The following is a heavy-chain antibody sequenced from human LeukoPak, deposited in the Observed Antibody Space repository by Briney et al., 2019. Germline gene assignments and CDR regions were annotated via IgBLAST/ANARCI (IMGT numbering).Heavy chain of an antibody. D-gene: IGHD3-10*01. V-gene: IGHV4-4*07. J-gene: IGHJ5*02. CDR1: GDSISSYY. CDR3: ARHGGSGLDWFDP. CDR2: ISTSGTT. Sequence: SETLSLTCTVSGDSISSYYWSWIRQPAGKGLEWIGRISTSGTTNYIPSLKSRVTMSVDTSNNQFSLKLSSVTAADTAVYYCARHGGSGLDWFDPWGQGTLVTVSS.